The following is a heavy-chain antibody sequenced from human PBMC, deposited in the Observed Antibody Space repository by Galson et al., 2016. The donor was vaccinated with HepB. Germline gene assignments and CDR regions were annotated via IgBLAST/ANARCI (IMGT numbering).Heavy chain of an antibody. V-gene: IGHV3-30-3*01. CDR3: ARGVQVLYHWFDP. CDR2: ISYDGSDE. Sequence: SLRLSCAASGFIFNSYAMHWVRQAPGKGLDWLAVISYDGSDEYYADSVKGRFTISRDNSKNTLYLQINSLRAEDTAVYYCARGVQVLYHWFDPWGQGTLVTVSS. J-gene: IGHJ5*02. CDR1: GFIFNSYA. D-gene: IGHD2-8*01.